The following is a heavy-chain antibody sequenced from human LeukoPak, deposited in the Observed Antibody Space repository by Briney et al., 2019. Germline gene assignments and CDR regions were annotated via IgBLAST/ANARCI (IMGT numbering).Heavy chain of an antibody. CDR1: GGSISSSNW. J-gene: IGHJ6*02. CDR2: IYHSGST. Sequence: PSETLSLTCAVSGGSISSSNWWSWVRQPPGKGLAWIGEIYHSGSTNYNPSLKSRVTISVDKSKNQFSLKLSSVTAADTAVYYCARIIKETIYGMDVWGQGTTVTVSS. CDR3: ARIIKETIYGMDV. V-gene: IGHV4-4*02. D-gene: IGHD1-14*01.